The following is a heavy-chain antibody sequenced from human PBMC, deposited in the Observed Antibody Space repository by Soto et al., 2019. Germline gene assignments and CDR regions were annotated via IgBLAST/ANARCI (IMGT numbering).Heavy chain of an antibody. J-gene: IGHJ4*02. D-gene: IGHD3-3*01. CDR2: ISYDGSNK. CDR3: ARELDFWSGSYFDY. V-gene: IGHV3-30-3*01. Sequence: QVQLVESGGGVVQPGRSLRLSCAASGFTFSSYAMHWVRQAPGKGLEWVAVISYDGSNKYYADSVKGRFTISRDNSKNTLYLQMNSLRAEDTAVYYCARELDFWSGSYFDYWGQGTLVTVSS. CDR1: GFTFSSYA.